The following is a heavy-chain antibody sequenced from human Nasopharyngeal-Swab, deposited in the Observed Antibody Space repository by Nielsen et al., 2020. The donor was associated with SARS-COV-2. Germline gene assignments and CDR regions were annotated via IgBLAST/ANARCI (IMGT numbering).Heavy chain of an antibody. J-gene: IGHJ4*02. Sequence: SVKVSCKSSGGTFSNSAFTWVRQAPGQGLEWVGVIVPVTGAEDNARKFQGRVSITADERTSTVHMELSSLRPQDTAVYYCARSDLVVLPAALPLDSWGQGTLVTVSS. D-gene: IGHD2-2*01. CDR2: IVPVTGAE. CDR3: ARSDLVVLPAALPLDS. V-gene: IGHV1-69*13. CDR1: GGTFSNSA.